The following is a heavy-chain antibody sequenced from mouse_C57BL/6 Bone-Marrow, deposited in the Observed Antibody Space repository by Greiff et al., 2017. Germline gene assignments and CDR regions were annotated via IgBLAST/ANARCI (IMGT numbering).Heavy chain of an antibody. CDR3: AREDYYGSSGGYFDV. V-gene: IGHV1-81*01. D-gene: IGHD1-1*01. CDR2: IYPRSGNT. J-gene: IGHJ1*03. CDR1: GYTFTSYG. Sequence: VQLQQSGAELARPGASVKLSCKASGYTFTSYGISWVKQRTGQGLEWIGEIYPRSGNTYYNEKFKGKATLTADKSSSTAYMELRSLTSEDSAVYFWAREDYYGSSGGYFDVWGTGTTVTVSS.